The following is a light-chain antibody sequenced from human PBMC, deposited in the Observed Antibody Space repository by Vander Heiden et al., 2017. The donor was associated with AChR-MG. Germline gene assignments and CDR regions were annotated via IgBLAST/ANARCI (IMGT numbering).Light chain of an antibody. J-gene: IGLJ2*01. CDR2: GNS. CDR1: SSNIGAGYD. Sequence: SVLTQPPSVSGAPGQRVTISCTGSSSNIGAGYDGHWYQQLPGTAPKLLIYGNSNRPSGVPDRFSGSKSGTSASLAITGLQAEDEADYYCQSYDSSLSGSSVVFGGGTKLTVL. V-gene: IGLV1-40*01. CDR3: QSYDSSLSGSSVV.